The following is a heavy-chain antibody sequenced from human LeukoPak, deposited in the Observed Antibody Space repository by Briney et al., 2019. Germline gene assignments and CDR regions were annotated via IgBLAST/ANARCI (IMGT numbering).Heavy chain of an antibody. Sequence: PSETLSLTCTVSGGSISSGDYYWSWIRQPPGKGLEWIGYIYYSGSTYYNPSLKSRVTISVDTSKNQFSLKLSSVTAADTAVYYCARMIYDILTGSYYFDYWGQGTLVTVSS. CDR2: IYYSGST. CDR3: ARMIYDILTGSYYFDY. V-gene: IGHV4-30-4*01. J-gene: IGHJ4*02. CDR1: GGSISSGDYY. D-gene: IGHD3-9*01.